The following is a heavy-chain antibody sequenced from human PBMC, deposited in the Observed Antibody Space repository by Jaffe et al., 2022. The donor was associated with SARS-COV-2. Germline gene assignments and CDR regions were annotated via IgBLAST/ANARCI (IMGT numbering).Heavy chain of an antibody. J-gene: IGHJ4*02. CDR2: ISGSGRAT. Sequence: EVMLLESGGDLVQPGGSLRLSCAASGFTFSSHAMSWVRQAPGKGLEWVSEISGSGRATYYADSVKGRFIISRDNSNDTLYLQMDRLGPEDAAIYYCARDRTGTAPFDYWGQGSLVTVSS. CDR3: ARDRTGTAPFDY. CDR1: GFTFSSHA. D-gene: IGHD1-7*01. V-gene: IGHV3-23*01.